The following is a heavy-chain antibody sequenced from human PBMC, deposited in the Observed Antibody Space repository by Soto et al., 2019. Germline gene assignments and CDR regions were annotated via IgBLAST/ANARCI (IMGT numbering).Heavy chain of an antibody. Sequence: PGGSLRLSCAASGFIVNTNYMSWVRQAPGKGLEWVSVIYSGGSTYYADSVRGRFTISADIAENSVILQMNSLRDEDSAVYFCVRGRDLYRDMFHADLWGQGTLVTVSS. V-gene: IGHV3-66*01. D-gene: IGHD3-10*02. CDR3: VRGRDLYRDMFHADL. CDR2: IYSGGST. J-gene: IGHJ4*01. CDR1: GFIVNTNY.